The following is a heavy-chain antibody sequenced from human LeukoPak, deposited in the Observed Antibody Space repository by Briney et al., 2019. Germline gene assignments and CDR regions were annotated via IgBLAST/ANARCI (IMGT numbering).Heavy chain of an antibody. Sequence: PSETLSLTCTVSGGSISSGGYYWSWIRQHPGKGLEWIGYIYYSGSTYYNPSLKGRVTISVDTSKNQFSLKLSSVTAADTAVYYCARDHGDSFNFDYWGQGTLVTVSS. J-gene: IGHJ4*02. V-gene: IGHV4-31*03. CDR1: GGSISSGGYY. CDR3: ARDHGDSFNFDY. CDR2: IYYSGST. D-gene: IGHD4-17*01.